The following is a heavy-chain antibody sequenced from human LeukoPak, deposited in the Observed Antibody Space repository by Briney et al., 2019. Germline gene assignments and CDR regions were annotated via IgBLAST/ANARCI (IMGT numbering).Heavy chain of an antibody. CDR1: GGSISINSYY. V-gene: IGHV4-31*03. CDR2: IYSIGNT. D-gene: IGHD4-17*01. J-gene: IGHJ3*02. Sequence: SETLSLTCTVSGGSISINSYYWTWIRQHPGKGLEWIGYIYSIGNTYYNPSLKSRVTISVDTSKNQFSLTLNSVTAADTAVYYCARDRDGVGYAFDIWGQGTMVTVSS. CDR3: ARDRDGVGYAFDI.